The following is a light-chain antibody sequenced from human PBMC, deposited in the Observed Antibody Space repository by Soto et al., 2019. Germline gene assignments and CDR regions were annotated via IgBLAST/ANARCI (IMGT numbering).Light chain of an antibody. J-gene: IGKJ3*01. CDR3: KQRSNWPPT. CDR1: QSVSSY. Sequence: EIVLTQSPATLSLSPGERATLSCRASQSVSSYLAWYQQKPGQAHRLLIYDASNRATGIQARFSGSGSGTDFTLTIRSLEPEDFAVYYCKQRSNWPPTFGPGTKVDIK. V-gene: IGKV3-11*01. CDR2: DAS.